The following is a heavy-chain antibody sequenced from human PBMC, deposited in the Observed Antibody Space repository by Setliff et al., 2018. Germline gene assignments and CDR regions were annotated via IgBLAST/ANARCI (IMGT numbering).Heavy chain of an antibody. Sequence: GGSLRLSCGASGFTYKNDWMHWVRQAPGKGLVWVSRINSDGSSTNYADSVKGQFTVSRDNAKNTLYLQMNSLRAEDTAVYYCARDGHNVYYFDYWGLGTLVTVSS. V-gene: IGHV3-74*01. CDR1: GFTYKNDW. J-gene: IGHJ4*02. D-gene: IGHD1-1*01. CDR3: ARDGHNVYYFDY. CDR2: INSDGSST.